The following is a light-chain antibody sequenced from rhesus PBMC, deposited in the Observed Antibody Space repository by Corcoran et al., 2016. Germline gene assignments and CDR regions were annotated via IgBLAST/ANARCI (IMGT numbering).Light chain of an antibody. V-gene: IGKV1-22*01. Sequence: DIQMTQSPSSLSASVGDTVTITCRASQGISSWLAWYQQKPGKAPKLLVDKASSLQSGVPSRFSGSGSGTDFTLTISSLQSEDFATYYCQQYSSRPLTFGQGTKVEIK. CDR2: KAS. CDR3: QQYSSRPLT. CDR1: QGISSW. J-gene: IGKJ1*01.